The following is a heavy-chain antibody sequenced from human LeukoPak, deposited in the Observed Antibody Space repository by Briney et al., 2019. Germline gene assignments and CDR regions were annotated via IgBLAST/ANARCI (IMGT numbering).Heavy chain of an antibody. D-gene: IGHD3-22*01. J-gene: IGHJ4*02. CDR2: ISGSGGRT. CDR3: AKYFTYYYDSSGYGRSLYFDY. V-gene: IGHV3-23*01. Sequence: GGSLRLSCAASGFNFGSYAMSWVRQAPGKGLEWVSTISGSGGRTYYADSVKGRFTISRDNSKNTLYLHMNSLRAEDSAVYYCAKYFTYYYDSSGYGRSLYFDYWGQGTTVTVSS. CDR1: GFNFGSYA.